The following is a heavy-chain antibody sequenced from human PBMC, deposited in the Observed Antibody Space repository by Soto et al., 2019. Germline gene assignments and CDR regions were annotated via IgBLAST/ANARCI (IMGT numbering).Heavy chain of an antibody. CDR2: INHSGST. CDR3: ARGTAEDSSSWDDYFDY. V-gene: IGHV4-34*01. Sequence: SETLSLTCAVYGGSFSGYYWSWIRQPPGKGLEWIGEINHSGSTNYNPSLKSRVTISVDTSKNQFSLKLSSVTAADTAVYYCARGTAEDSSSWDDYFDYWGQGTLVTVSS. D-gene: IGHD6-13*01. CDR1: GGSFSGYY. J-gene: IGHJ4*02.